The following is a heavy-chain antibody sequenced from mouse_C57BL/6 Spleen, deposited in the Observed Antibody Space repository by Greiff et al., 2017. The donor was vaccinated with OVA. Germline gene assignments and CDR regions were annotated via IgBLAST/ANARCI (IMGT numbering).Heavy chain of an antibody. Sequence: DVQLQESGAELVRPGASVKLSCTASGFNIKDYYMHWVKQRPEQGLEWIGRIDPEDGDTEYAPKFQGKATMTADTSSNTAYLQLSSLTSEDTAVYYCTRGYYGSSYAMDYWGQGTSVTVSS. CDR3: TRGYYGSSYAMDY. CDR1: GFNIKDYY. CDR2: IDPEDGDT. V-gene: IGHV14-1*01. J-gene: IGHJ4*01. D-gene: IGHD1-1*01.